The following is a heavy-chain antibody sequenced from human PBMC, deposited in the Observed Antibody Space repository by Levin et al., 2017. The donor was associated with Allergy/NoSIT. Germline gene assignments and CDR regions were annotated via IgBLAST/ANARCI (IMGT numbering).Heavy chain of an antibody. CDR3: ARDYYDSSGYSLSVVRDY. V-gene: IGHV1-46*01. Sequence: ASVKVSCKASGYTFTSYYMHWVRQAPGQGLEWMGIINPSGGSTSYAQKFQGRVTMTRDTSTSTVYMELSSLRSEDTAVYYCARDYYDSSGYSLSVVRDYWGQGTLVTVSS. D-gene: IGHD3-22*01. CDR2: INPSGGST. J-gene: IGHJ4*02. CDR1: GYTFTSYY.